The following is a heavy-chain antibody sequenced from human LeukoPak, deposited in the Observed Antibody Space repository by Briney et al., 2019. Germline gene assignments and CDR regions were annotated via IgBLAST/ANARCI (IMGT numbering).Heavy chain of an antibody. D-gene: IGHD6-25*01. CDR2: ISGSGGST. CDR3: ASQTLSGYGNY. V-gene: IGHV3-23*01. CDR1: GFTFSSCA. J-gene: IGHJ4*02. Sequence: GGSLRLSCVASGFTFSSCAMSWDRQATGKGLEWVSAISGSGGSTYYADSVKGRFTISRDNSKNTLYLQMNSLRAEDTAVYYCASQTLSGYGNYWGQGTLATVSS.